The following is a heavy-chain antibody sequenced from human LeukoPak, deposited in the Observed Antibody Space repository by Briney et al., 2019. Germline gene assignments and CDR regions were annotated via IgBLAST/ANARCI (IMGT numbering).Heavy chain of an antibody. CDR1: GFSFHTYA. J-gene: IGHJ3*02. Sequence: GGSLRLSCAASGFSFHTYAMTWVRQAPGKGLEWVSSLSGSGQSPNYANSVLGRFSISRDNAQQRLFLQMNNLRVDDTGTYYCAKVIDYGALDACDIWGQGTVVTVSS. CDR3: AKVIDYGALDACDI. D-gene: IGHD4-17*01. V-gene: IGHV3-23*01. CDR2: LSGSGQSP.